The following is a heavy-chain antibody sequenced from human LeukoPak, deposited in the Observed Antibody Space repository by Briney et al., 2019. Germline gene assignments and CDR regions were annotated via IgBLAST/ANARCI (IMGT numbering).Heavy chain of an antibody. J-gene: IGHJ4*02. V-gene: IGHV3-23*01. CDR3: AKEQPGYFDY. CDR2: ISGSGGST. Sequence: PGGSLRLSCAASGFTFNSYTMSWVRQAPGKGLEWVSAISGSGGSTYYADAVKGRFTISRDTSKNTLYLQMNSLRAEDTAVYYCAKEQPGYFDYWGQGTLVTVSS. CDR1: GFTFNSYT. D-gene: IGHD6-13*01.